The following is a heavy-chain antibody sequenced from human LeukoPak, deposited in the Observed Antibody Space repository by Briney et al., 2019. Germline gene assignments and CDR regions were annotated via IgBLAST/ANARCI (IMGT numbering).Heavy chain of an antibody. V-gene: IGHV3-7*01. Sequence: HSGGSLRLSCGASGFAFSTYWMAWVRQAPGKGLEWVANIKGDDSARHQADSVKGRFTISRDNAQNSVYLQMSSLRGEDTAIYYCARDVVGSLDYWGQGTLVTVSS. J-gene: IGHJ4*02. CDR2: IKGDDSAR. CDR1: GFAFSTYW. D-gene: IGHD1-26*01. CDR3: ARDVVGSLDY.